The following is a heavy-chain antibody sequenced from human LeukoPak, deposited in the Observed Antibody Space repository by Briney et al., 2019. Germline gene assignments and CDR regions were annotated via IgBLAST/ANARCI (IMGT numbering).Heavy chain of an antibody. D-gene: IGHD6-19*01. CDR1: GGSISSGSYY. Sequence: SETLSLTCTVSGGSISSGSYYWSWIRQPAGKGLEWIGRIYTSGSTNYNPSLKSRVTISVDTSKNQFSLKLSSVTAADTAVYYCASSSGWANDAFDIWGQGTMVTVSS. J-gene: IGHJ3*02. CDR3: ASSSGWANDAFDI. V-gene: IGHV4-61*02. CDR2: IYTSGST.